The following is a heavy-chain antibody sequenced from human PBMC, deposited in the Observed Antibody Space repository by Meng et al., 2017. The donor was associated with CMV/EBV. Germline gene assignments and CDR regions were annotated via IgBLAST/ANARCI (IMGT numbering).Heavy chain of an antibody. CDR3: TTESGGSGRRNFDY. J-gene: IGHJ4*02. CDR2: IKSKTDGGTT. CDR1: GFTFSNAW. V-gene: IGHV3-15*01. D-gene: IGHD3-10*01. Sequence: SCAASGFTFSNAWMSWVRQAPGKGLEWVGRIKSKTDGGTTDYAAPVKGRFTISRDDSKNTLYLQMNSLKTEVTAVYYCTTESGGSGRRNFDYWGQGTLVTVSS.